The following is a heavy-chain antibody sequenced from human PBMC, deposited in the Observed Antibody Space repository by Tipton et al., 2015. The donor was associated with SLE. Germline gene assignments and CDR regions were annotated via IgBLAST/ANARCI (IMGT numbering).Heavy chain of an antibody. Sequence: SLRLSCAASGFTFSSYAMSWVRQAPGKGLEWVSGISGTGDMTYYADSVKGRFTISRDKSKNTLYLHMNSLRAEDTAVYYCARYWILGYYFDFWGQGTLVSVSS. J-gene: IGHJ4*02. CDR2: ISGTGDMT. V-gene: IGHV3-23*01. D-gene: IGHD2-15*01. CDR3: ARYWILGYYFDF. CDR1: GFTFSSYA.